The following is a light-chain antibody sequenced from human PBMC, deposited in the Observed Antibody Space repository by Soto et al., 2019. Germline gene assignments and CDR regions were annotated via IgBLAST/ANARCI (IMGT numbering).Light chain of an antibody. CDR3: QQGYTTLWT. CDR1: QNIRSY. V-gene: IGKV1-39*01. Sequence: DIQMTQSPTSLSASVGDRVTITCRASQNIRSYLNWYQQIPGKAPNLLIYATSILQTGVPSRFSGSGTGTDFTLPINGLQPEDFATYYCQQGYTTLWTFGQGTKVEIK. J-gene: IGKJ1*01. CDR2: ATS.